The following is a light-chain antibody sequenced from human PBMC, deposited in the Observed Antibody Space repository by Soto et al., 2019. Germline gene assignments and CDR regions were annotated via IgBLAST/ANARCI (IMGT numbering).Light chain of an antibody. V-gene: IGKV3-20*01. Sequence: EIVLTQSPATLSLSPGERAPLSCSSSQSVSSSYLAWYQQKPGQAPRLLIYGASSRATGIPDRFSGSGSGTDFTLTISRLEPEDFAVYYCQHYGNSHSNTVGQGTRLEIK. J-gene: IGKJ5*01. CDR2: GAS. CDR3: QHYGNSHSNT. CDR1: QSVSSSY.